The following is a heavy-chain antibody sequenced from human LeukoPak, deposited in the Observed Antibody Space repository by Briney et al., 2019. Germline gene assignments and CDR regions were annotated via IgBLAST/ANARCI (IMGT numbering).Heavy chain of an antibody. J-gene: IGHJ4*02. CDR3: TTVPYYYDNSGYYHGVFDY. Sequence: PGGSLRLSCAASGFTISNAWMGWVRQAPGKGLEWVGRIKSKTDGGTTDYAAPVKGRFTISKDDSKNTLYLQMNSLKTEDTAVYYCTTVPYYYDNSGYYHGVFDYWGQGTLVTVSS. CDR1: GFTISNAW. CDR2: IKSKTDGGTT. D-gene: IGHD3-22*01. V-gene: IGHV3-15*01.